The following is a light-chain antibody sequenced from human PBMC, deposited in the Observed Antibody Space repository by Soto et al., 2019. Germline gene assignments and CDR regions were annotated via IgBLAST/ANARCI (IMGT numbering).Light chain of an antibody. CDR3: AAWDDSLNGSHVV. Sequence: QSVLTQPPSASGTPGQRVTISCSGSSSNIGSNTVNWYQQLPGTAPKLLIYSNNQRPSGVPVRFSGSKSGTSASLAISGLQSEDEADYYCAAWDDSLNGSHVVFGGGTKLTVL. J-gene: IGLJ2*01. CDR2: SNN. V-gene: IGLV1-44*01. CDR1: SSNIGSNT.